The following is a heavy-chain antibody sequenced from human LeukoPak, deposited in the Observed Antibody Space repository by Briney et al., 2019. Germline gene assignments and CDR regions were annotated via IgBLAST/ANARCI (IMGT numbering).Heavy chain of an antibody. CDR2: IIPIFGTA. V-gene: IGHV1-69*13. CDR3: ARSDNRYDSRLLFN. CDR1: GGTFISYA. J-gene: IGHJ4*02. D-gene: IGHD3-22*01. Sequence: SVKVSCKASGGTFISYAISWVRQAPGQGLEWMGGIIPIFGTANYAQKFQGRVTITADESTSTAYLEVNSLQSDDTAIYYCARSDNRYDSRLLFNWGQGTQITVSS.